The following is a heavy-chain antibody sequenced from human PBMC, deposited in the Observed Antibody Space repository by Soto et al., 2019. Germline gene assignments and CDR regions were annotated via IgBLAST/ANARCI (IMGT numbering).Heavy chain of an antibody. Sequence: GGALKISCKGSGYTFTTDWIAWVRQMPGKGLEWMGIIYPGDSETRYSPSFLGQVTISADSSTNTAYLQWSSLQASDSAIYFCARRRNKVGAPFASWGQGTRATVSP. CDR1: GYTFTTDW. CDR2: IYPGDSET. CDR3: ARRRNKVGAPFAS. J-gene: IGHJ4*02. D-gene: IGHD1-26*01. V-gene: IGHV5-51*01.